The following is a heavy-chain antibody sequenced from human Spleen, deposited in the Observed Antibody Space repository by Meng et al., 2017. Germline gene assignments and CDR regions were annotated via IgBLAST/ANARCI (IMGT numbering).Heavy chain of an antibody. D-gene: IGHD2-15*01. CDR3: ATHGLLLRVRYFYGVDV. CDR1: GYSLTELS. Sequence: ASVKVSCKVSGYSLTELSIHWVRHAAGKGLEWMGGVDAEDGETIYAQNFQGRVTMTEDTSTDTAYMELSSLGSDDTAVYYCATHGLLLRVRYFYGVDVWGQGTTVTVSS. V-gene: IGHV1-24*01. J-gene: IGHJ6*02. CDR2: VDAEDGET.